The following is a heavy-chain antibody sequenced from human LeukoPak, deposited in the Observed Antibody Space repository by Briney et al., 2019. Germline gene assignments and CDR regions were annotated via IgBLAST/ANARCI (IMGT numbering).Heavy chain of an antibody. CDR3: ARGRTGAAALDF. CDR1: GESFSDHY. V-gene: IGHV4-34*01. D-gene: IGHD2-2*01. CDR2: STHTGST. Sequence: SETLSLTCAVYGESFSDHYWAWIRQTPGKGLEWIGESTHTGSTNYNPSLKSRVTISVDTSKNQFSLKLTSVTDADTALYHCARGRTGAAALDFWGPGTLVTVSS. J-gene: IGHJ4*02.